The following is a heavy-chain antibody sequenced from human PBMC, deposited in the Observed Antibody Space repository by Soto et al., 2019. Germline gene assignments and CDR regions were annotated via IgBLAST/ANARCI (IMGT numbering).Heavy chain of an antibody. CDR3: AKQGQRALSYWYFDL. J-gene: IGHJ2*01. D-gene: IGHD1-1*01. CDR2: ISGSGGST. CDR1: GFTFSSYA. Sequence: EVQLLESGGGLVQPGGSLRLSCAASGFTFSSYAMSWVRQAPGKGLEWVSAISGSGGSTYYADSVKGRFTISRDNSKITLYLQMNRLRAEDTAVYYCAKQGQRALSYWYFDLWGRGTLVTVSS. V-gene: IGHV3-23*01.